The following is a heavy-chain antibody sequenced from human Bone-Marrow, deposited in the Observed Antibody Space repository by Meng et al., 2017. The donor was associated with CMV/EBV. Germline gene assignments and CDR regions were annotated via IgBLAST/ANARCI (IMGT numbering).Heavy chain of an antibody. CDR1: GGSISSGGYY. J-gene: IGHJ2*01. CDR2: IYYSGNT. CDR3: AGGRIYWYFDL. D-gene: IGHD2-15*01. V-gene: IGHV4-31*03. Sequence: LRLSCTVSGGSISSGGYYWSWIRQHPGKGLEWIGYIYYSGNTYYNPSLKSRVTISVDTSKNKFSLKLTSVTAADTAVYYCAGGRIYWYFDLWGRGTLVTVSS.